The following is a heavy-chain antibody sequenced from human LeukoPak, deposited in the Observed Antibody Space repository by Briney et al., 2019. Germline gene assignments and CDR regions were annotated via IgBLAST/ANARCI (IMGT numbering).Heavy chain of an antibody. CDR2: INHSGST. J-gene: IGHJ4*02. Sequence: SETLSLTCAVYGGSFSGYYWSWIRQPPGKGLEWIGEINHSGSTNYNPSLKSRVTISVDTSKNQFSLKLSSVTAADTAVYYCARSRNVFWSGYKPFDYWGQGTLVTVSS. CDR3: ARSRNVFWSGYKPFDY. V-gene: IGHV4-34*01. CDR1: GGSFSGYY. D-gene: IGHD3-3*01.